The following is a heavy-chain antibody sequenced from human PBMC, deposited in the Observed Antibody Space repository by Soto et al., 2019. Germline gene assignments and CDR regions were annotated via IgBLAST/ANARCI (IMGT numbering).Heavy chain of an antibody. V-gene: IGHV1-69*01. J-gene: IGHJ3*01. D-gene: IGHD2-15*01. Sequence: QVQLEQSGAEMKKPGSSVKVSCKISGGTFNTIALSWVRQAPGQGLEWMGGIIPLFGAGNYAEKFRDRVTITADESSSTMTMELTSLRSEDTAVYYCARGAPEGYTYGHGALHFWGQGTMVIVSS. CDR1: GGTFNTIA. CDR3: ARGAPEGYTYGHGALHF. CDR2: IIPLFGAG.